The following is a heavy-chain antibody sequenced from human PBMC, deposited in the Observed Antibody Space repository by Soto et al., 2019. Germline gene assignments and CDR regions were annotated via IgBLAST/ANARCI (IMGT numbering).Heavy chain of an antibody. D-gene: IGHD1-20*01. J-gene: IGHJ4*02. V-gene: IGHV4-59*01. CDR1: GDSIRSYY. CDR3: AKEQYNWKI. CDR2: VFHAGYT. Sequence: SDPLSLTCSVSGDSIRSYYWTWIRQPPGKGLQWIGYVFHAGYTNYNPSLKSRVTLSEDASNNQVSLRLTSVTAEDTAHCFCAKEQYNWKIWGQGTQVTDSS.